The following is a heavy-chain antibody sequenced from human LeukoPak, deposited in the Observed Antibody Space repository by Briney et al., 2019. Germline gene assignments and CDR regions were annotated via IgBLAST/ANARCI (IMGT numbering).Heavy chain of an antibody. CDR1: GYTFISYH. Sequence: GASVKVSCKTSGYTFISYHMHWVRQVPGQGLEWMGWINPNSGNTGYAQKFQGGVTMTRNTSISTAYMELSSLRSEDTAVYYCASAGYSSSWYGGFGWFDPWGQGTLVTVSS. CDR3: ASAGYSSSWYGGFGWFDP. D-gene: IGHD6-13*01. V-gene: IGHV1-8*02. CDR2: INPNSGNT. J-gene: IGHJ5*02.